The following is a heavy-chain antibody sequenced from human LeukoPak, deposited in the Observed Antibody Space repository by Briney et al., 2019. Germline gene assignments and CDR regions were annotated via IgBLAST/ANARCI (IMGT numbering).Heavy chain of an antibody. V-gene: IGHV1-69*05. Sequence: SVKVSCKASGGTFSSYAISWVRQAPGQGLEWMGGIIPIFGTANYAQKFQGRVTITTDESTSTAYMELSSLRSEDTAVYYCATLPPRSAATQSFDYWGQGTLVTVSS. CDR1: GGTFSSYA. CDR3: ATLPPRSAATQSFDY. CDR2: IIPIFGTA. D-gene: IGHD1-26*01. J-gene: IGHJ4*02.